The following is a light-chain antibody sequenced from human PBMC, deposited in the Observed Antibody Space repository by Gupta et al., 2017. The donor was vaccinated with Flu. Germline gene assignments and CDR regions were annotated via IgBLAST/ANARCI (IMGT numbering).Light chain of an antibody. CDR1: GANIGNNA. CDR3: ESWDDSLNSAV. CDR2: SDD. J-gene: IGLJ2*01. V-gene: IGLV1-36*01. Sequence: QSVLSQPPSVSEAPRQRVTISCSGSGANIGNNAVNWYQQLPGEAPKLLIYSDDVLPSGVSDRFSGSKSGTSASLAISGLQPEDEADDFCESWDDSLNSAVFGGGTKLTVL.